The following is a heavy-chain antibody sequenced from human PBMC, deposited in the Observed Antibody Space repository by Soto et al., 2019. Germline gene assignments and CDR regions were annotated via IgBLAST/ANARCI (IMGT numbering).Heavy chain of an antibody. CDR2: INSDGSST. CDR1: GFTFSSYW. CDR3: ARDLFSVTTNPHPYYYYYMDV. J-gene: IGHJ6*03. D-gene: IGHD4-4*01. Sequence: GGSLRLSCAASGFTFSSYWMHWVRQAPGKGLVWVSRINSDGSSTSYADSVKGRFTISRDNAKNTLYLQMNSLRAEDTAVYYCARDLFSVTTNPHPYYYYYMDVWGKGTTVTVSS. V-gene: IGHV3-74*01.